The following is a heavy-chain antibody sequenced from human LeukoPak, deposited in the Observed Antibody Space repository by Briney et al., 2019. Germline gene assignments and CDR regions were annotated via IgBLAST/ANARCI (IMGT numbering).Heavy chain of an antibody. CDR1: GYTFTSYG. V-gene: IGHV1-18*01. D-gene: IGHD3-10*01. J-gene: IGHJ4*02. CDR2: ISAYNGNT. CDR3: ARVHVLLWFGEVYYFDY. Sequence: ASVKDSCKASGYTFTSYGISWVRQAPGQGLEWMGWISAYNGNTNYAQKLQGRVTMTTDTSTSTAYMELRSLRSDDTAVYYCARVHVLLWFGEVYYFDYWGQGTLVTVSS.